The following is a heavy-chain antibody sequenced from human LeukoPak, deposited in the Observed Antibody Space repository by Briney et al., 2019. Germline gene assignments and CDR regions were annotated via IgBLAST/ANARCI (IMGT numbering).Heavy chain of an antibody. J-gene: IGHJ4*02. CDR2: ISSSSSDI. CDR3: AREYSYGYGLDY. CDR1: GFTFSSYS. D-gene: IGHD5-18*01. Sequence: GGSLRLSCAASGFTFSSYSMNWVRQAPGKGLEWVSSISSSSSDIYYADSVKGRFTISRDNAKSSLDLQMNSLRAEDTAVYYCAREYSYGYGLDYWGQGTLVTVSS. V-gene: IGHV3-21*01.